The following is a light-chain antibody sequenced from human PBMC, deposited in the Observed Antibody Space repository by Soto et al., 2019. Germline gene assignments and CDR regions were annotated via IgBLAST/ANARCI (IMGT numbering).Light chain of an antibody. Sequence: DIQMTQSPSTLSGSVGDRVTITCRASQTISSWLAWYQQKPGKAPKLLIYKESTLKSGVPSRFSGSGSGTEFTLTISSLQPDDFATYYCQHYNSYSEAFGQATKVELK. CDR3: QHYNSYSEA. CDR2: KES. V-gene: IGKV1-5*03. CDR1: QTISSW. J-gene: IGKJ1*01.